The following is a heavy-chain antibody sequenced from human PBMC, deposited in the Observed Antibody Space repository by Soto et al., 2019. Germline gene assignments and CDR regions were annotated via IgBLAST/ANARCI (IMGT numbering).Heavy chain of an antibody. J-gene: IGHJ6*02. CDR1: GFTFSSYS. Sequence: EVQLVESGGGLVQPGGSLRLSCAASGFTFSSYSMNWVRQAPGKGLEWVSYISSSSSTIYYADSVKGRFTISRDNAKNSLYLPMNSLRDEDTAVYYCARPDDSSSSYGMDVWGQGTTVTVSS. V-gene: IGHV3-48*02. CDR3: ARPDDSSSSYGMDV. CDR2: ISSSSSTI. D-gene: IGHD6-6*01.